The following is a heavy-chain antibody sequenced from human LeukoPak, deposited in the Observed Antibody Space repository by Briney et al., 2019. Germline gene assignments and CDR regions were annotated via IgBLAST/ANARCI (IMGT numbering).Heavy chain of an antibody. CDR2: IRNDGSNT. Sequence: GSLRLSCAASGFSFSSYGMHWLRQAPGKGLEWVAFIRNDGSNTYYADSVKGRFTVSRDNSKNTLYLQMNSLRAEDTAVYYCARGPRYSSGWYNYYYYYMDVWGKGTTVTISS. V-gene: IGHV3-30*02. D-gene: IGHD6-19*01. CDR1: GFSFSSYG. J-gene: IGHJ6*03. CDR3: ARGPRYSSGWYNYYYYYMDV.